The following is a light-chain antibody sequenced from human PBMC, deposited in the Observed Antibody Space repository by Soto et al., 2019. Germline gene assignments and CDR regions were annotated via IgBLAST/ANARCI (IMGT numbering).Light chain of an antibody. Sequence: EIVLTQSPATLSLSPGERATLSCRASQSVSSYLAWYQQKPGQAPRLLIYDASNRHTGIPARFSGSGSGTAFALTINSLEPEDFAVYYCQQRSNWPLTFGGGTKVEIK. J-gene: IGKJ4*01. CDR1: QSVSSY. CDR3: QQRSNWPLT. CDR2: DAS. V-gene: IGKV3-11*01.